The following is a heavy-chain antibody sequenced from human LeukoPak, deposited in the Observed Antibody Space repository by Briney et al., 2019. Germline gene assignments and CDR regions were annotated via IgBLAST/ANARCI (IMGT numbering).Heavy chain of an antibody. CDR2: IYTSGST. J-gene: IGHJ4*02. V-gene: IGHV4-4*07. CDR3: AAGCTGGVCPVPFDY. Sequence: SETLSLTCTVSGGSISSYYWSWIRQPAGKGLEWIGRIYTSGSTNYNPSLKSRVTMSVDTSKNQFSLKLSSVTAADTAVYYCAAGCTGGVCPVPFDYWGQGTLVTVSS. CDR1: GGSISSYY. D-gene: IGHD2-8*02.